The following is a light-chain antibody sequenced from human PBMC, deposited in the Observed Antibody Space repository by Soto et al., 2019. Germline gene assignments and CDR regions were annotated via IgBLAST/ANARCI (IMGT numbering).Light chain of an antibody. CDR1: QSISSY. Sequence: DIQMTQSPSSLSASVGDRITITCQASQSISSYLNWYQQKPGKAPKLLIYAASSLHSGVPSRFSGSGSGTDFTLTISSLQPEDFATYYCQQSYSTPFFGPGTKVDIK. V-gene: IGKV1-39*01. CDR3: QQSYSTPF. CDR2: AAS. J-gene: IGKJ3*01.